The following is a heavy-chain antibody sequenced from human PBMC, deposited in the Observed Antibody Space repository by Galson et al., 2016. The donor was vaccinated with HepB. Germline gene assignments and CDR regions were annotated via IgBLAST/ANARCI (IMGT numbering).Heavy chain of an antibody. CDR2: IIPIFGTT. CDR1: GGTFSSFA. V-gene: IGHV1-69*13. Sequence: SVKVSCKASGGTFSSFAISWVRQAPGQGLEWMGGIIPIFGTTNYAQKFQGRVTITADESTTTAYMELNSLRSEDTAVYYCARYRLDIWTGYLKSEAFDIWGQGTMVTVSS. J-gene: IGHJ3*02. CDR3: ARYRLDIWTGYLKSEAFDI. D-gene: IGHD3-9*01.